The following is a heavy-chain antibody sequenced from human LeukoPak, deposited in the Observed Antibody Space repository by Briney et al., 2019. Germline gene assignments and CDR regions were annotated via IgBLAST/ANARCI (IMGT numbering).Heavy chain of an antibody. V-gene: IGHV3-48*03. D-gene: IGHD3-16*01. Sequence: GGSLRLSCVASGFTLSSCHMSWVRQAPGKGLEWISYISTDDRAINYADSVKGRFTISRDNSKNSLYLQMNSLRSEDSALYYCAKDRGGVDYWGQGTLVTVSS. J-gene: IGHJ4*02. CDR2: ISTDDRAI. CDR3: AKDRGGVDY. CDR1: GFTLSSCH.